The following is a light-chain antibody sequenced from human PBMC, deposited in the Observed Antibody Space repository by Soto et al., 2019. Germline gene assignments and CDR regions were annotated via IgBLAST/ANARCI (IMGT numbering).Light chain of an antibody. Sequence: DIQMTQSASSLSASVGDTVTITCRASQTISVYLNWYQQIPGKAPKLLIYTASTLQTGVPSRFSVSGSGTHFTLPTRRLQPEDFATSYCQQRFSTTQFYFGRGTTQLTLGGRTRVELK. V-gene: IGKV1-39*01. J-gene: IGKJ4*01. CDR3: QQRFSTTQFYFGRGTTQLT. CDR2: TAS. CDR1: QTISVY.